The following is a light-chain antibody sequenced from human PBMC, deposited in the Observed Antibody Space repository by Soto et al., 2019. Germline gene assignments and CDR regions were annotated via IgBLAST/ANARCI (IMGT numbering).Light chain of an antibody. CDR2: DVS. Sequence: QSALTQPASVSGSPGQSITISCTGTSSDVGGYNYVSWYQQHPGKAPKLMIYDVSNWPSGVSNRFSGSKSGNTASLTISGLQAEDEADYYCSSYTSSSTSVFGTGTKLTVL. CDR3: SSYTSSSTSV. CDR1: SSDVGGYNY. J-gene: IGLJ1*01. V-gene: IGLV2-14*01.